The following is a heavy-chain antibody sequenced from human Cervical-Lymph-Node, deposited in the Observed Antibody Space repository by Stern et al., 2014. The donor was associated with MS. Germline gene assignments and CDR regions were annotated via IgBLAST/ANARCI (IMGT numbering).Heavy chain of an antibody. CDR1: GFTFSSYD. V-gene: IGHV3-33*01. CDR3: VRDPYGYFDY. J-gene: IGHJ4*02. Sequence: MQLVESGGGVVQPGRSLRLSCAASGFTFSSYDIHWVRQAPGKGLEWVAVIRFDGSNKFYAESVKGRFTISRDNSKNTLYLQMNSLRDADTAVYYCVRDPYGYFDYWGRGTLVTVST. CDR2: IRFDGSNK. D-gene: IGHD3-10*01.